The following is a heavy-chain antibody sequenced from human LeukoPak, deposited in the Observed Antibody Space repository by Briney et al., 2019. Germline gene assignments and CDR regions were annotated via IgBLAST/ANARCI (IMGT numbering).Heavy chain of an antibody. J-gene: IGHJ4*02. CDR3: ARLRYWTARGVIITPWYFDY. D-gene: IGHD3-10*01. Sequence: SETLSLTCTVSGGSISSSSYYWGWIRQPTGKGLEWIGSIYYSGSTYYNPSLKSRVTISVDTSKNQFSLKLSSVTAADTAVYYCARLRYWTARGVIITPWYFDYWGQGTLVTVSS. V-gene: IGHV4-39*01. CDR1: GGSISSSSYY. CDR2: IYYSGST.